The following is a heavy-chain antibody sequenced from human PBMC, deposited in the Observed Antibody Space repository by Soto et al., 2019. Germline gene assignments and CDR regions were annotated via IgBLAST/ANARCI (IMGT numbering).Heavy chain of an antibody. J-gene: IGHJ4*02. CDR2: IKRKIDGGTT. V-gene: IGHV3-15*01. Sequence: EVQLVESGGGLVKPGGSLRLSCAASGFDFSNAWMSWVRQAPGKGLEWVGRIKRKIDGGTTDYAAPVKDRFDISRDDSKSTLYLQMNSPRAEDTAVYYCVTGYSGGRYWGQGTLVTVSS. D-gene: IGHD6-19*01. CDR1: GFDFSNAW. CDR3: VTGYSGGRY.